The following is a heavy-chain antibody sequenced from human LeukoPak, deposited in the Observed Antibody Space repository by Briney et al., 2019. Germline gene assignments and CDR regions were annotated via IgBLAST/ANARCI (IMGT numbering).Heavy chain of an antibody. J-gene: IGHJ4*02. CDR3: ARTGGNGYHFDY. CDR2: INHSGST. D-gene: IGHD4-23*01. Sequence: SETLSLTCAVYGGSFSGYYWSWIRQPPGKGLEWIGEINHSGSTNYNPSLKSRVTISVDTSKNQFSLKLSSVTAADTAVYYCARTGGNGYHFDYWGQGTLVTVSS. CDR1: GGSFSGYY. V-gene: IGHV4-34*01.